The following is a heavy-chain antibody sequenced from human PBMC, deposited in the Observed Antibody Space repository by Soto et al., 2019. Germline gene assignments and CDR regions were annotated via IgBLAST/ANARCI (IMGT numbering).Heavy chain of an antibody. CDR2: INHSGST. D-gene: IGHD3-3*01. CDR3: ARGFSSNKYYDFWSGYYNGAFDI. J-gene: IGHJ3*02. V-gene: IGHV4-34*01. CDR1: GGSFSGYY. Sequence: SETLSLTCAVYGGSFSGYYWSWIRQPPGKGLEWIGEINHSGSTNYNPSLKSRVTISVDTSKNQFSLKLSSVTAADTAVYYCARGFSSNKYYDFWSGYYNGAFDIWGQGTMVTVS.